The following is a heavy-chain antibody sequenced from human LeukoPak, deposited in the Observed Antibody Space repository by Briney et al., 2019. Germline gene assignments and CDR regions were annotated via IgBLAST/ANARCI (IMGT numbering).Heavy chain of an antibody. CDR1: GYTFTNYA. Sequence: GASVKVSCKASGYTFTNYAMHWVRQAPGQRLEWMGWINAGNGNTKYSQKFQGRVTITRDTSASTAYMELSSLRSEDTAVYYCARVQSGYYYYYGMDVWGQGTTVTVSS. V-gene: IGHV1-3*01. D-gene: IGHD6-25*01. CDR2: INAGNGNT. CDR3: ARVQSGYYYYYGMDV. J-gene: IGHJ6*02.